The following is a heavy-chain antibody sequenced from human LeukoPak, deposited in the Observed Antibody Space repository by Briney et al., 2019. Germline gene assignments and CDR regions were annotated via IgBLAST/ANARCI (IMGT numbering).Heavy chain of an antibody. CDR3: ARLSYSSAYFDY. V-gene: IGHV4-59*08. CDR1: GGSISSYY. J-gene: IGHJ4*02. CDR2: IYYSGST. Sequence: PSETLSLTCTASGGSISSYYWSWIRQPPGKGLEWIGYIYYSGSTNYNPSLKSRVTISVDTSKNQFSLKLSSVTAADTTVYYCARLSYSSAYFDYWGQGTLVTVSS. D-gene: IGHD6-25*01.